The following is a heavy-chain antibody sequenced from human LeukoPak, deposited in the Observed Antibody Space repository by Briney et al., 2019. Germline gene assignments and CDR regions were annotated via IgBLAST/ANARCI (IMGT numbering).Heavy chain of an antibody. V-gene: IGHV3-30-3*01. D-gene: IGHD2-2*01. CDR1: GFTFSSYA. J-gene: IGHJ6*02. CDR3: ARETLVPDALRYTGLDV. Sequence: PGGSLRLSCAASGFTFSSYAMHWVRQAPGKGLEWVAVISYDGSNKYYADSVKGRFTISRDNSKNTLYLQMNSLRAEDTAVYYCARETLVPDALRYTGLDVWGQGTTVTVSS. CDR2: ISYDGSNK.